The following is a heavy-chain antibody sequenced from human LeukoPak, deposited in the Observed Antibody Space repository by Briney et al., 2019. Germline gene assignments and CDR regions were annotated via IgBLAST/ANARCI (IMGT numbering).Heavy chain of an antibody. CDR2: ISSSGSTI. Sequence: LSLTCTVSGGSISSYYWSWIRQPPGKGLEWVSYISSSGSTIYYADSVKGRFTISRDNAKNSLYLQMNSLRAEDTAVYYCARDSARIAAAGTPGYYYYMDVWGKGTTVTVSS. V-gene: IGHV3-11*04. CDR1: GGSISSYY. D-gene: IGHD6-13*01. CDR3: ARDSARIAAAGTPGYYYYMDV. J-gene: IGHJ6*03.